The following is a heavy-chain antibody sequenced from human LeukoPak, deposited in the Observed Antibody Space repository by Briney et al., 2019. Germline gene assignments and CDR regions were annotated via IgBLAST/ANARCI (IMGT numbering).Heavy chain of an antibody. CDR3: ARGATDFDY. CDR2: IYYSGST. J-gene: IGHJ4*02. V-gene: IGHV4-59*01. D-gene: IGHD1-26*01. Sequence: AETLSVSCTVSGGSISSYYWSWIRQPPGKGLEWIGYIYYSGSTNYNPSLKSRVTISVDTSKNQFSLKLSSVTAADTAIYYCARGATDFDYWGQGTLVSVSS. CDR1: GGSISSYY.